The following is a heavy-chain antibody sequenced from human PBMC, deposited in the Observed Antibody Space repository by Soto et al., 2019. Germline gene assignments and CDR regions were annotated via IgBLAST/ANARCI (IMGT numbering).Heavy chain of an antibody. V-gene: IGHV4-30-2*01. CDR3: ARAGSSGWYRWFDP. CDR2: IYHSGST. CDR1: GGSISSGGYS. J-gene: IGHJ5*02. D-gene: IGHD6-19*01. Sequence: SETLSLTCAVSGGSISSGGYSWSWIRQPPGKGLEWIGYIYHSGSTYYNPSLKSRVTISVDRSKNQFSLKLSSVTAADTAVYYCARAGSSGWYRWFDPWGQGTLVTVSS.